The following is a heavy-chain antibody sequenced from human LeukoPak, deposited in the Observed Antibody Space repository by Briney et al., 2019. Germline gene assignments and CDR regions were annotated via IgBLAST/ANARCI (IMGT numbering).Heavy chain of an antibody. CDR3: ARQGWSSASGYYFDY. D-gene: IGHD6-19*01. CDR1: GGSISSSSYY. J-gene: IGHJ4*02. V-gene: IGHV4-39*01. CDR2: IYYSGST. Sequence: SETLSHTCGVPGGSISSSSYYWGWIRQPPGKGLEWVGTIYYSGSTYYNPSLKSRVTISVDTSKNQFSLKLSSVTAADTAVYYCARQGWSSASGYYFDYWGQGTLVTVSS.